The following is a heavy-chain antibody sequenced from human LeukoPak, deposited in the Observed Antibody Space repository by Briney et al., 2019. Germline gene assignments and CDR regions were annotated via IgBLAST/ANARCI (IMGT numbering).Heavy chain of an antibody. CDR2: ISSSSSYI. CDR1: GFTFSSYS. Sequence: PGGSLRLSCAASGFTFSSYSMNWVRQAPGKGLEWVSSISSSSSYIYYADSVKGRFTISRDNAKNSLYLQMNSLRAEDTAVYYCAKTGGRFLEWFDSFDYWGQGTLVTVSS. V-gene: IGHV3-21*04. D-gene: IGHD3-3*01. CDR3: AKTGGRFLEWFDSFDY. J-gene: IGHJ4*02.